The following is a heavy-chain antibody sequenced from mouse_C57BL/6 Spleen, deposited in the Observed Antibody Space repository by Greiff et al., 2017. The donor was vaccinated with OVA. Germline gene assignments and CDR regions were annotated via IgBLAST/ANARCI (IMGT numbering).Heavy chain of an antibody. D-gene: IGHD1-1*01. CDR1: GYTFTTYP. CDR3: ARSGSSWDYFDY. Sequence: VMLVESGAELVKPGASVKMSCKASGYTFTTYPIEWMKQNHGKSLEWIGNFHPYNDDTKYNEKFKGKATLTVEKSSSTVYLELSRLTSDDSAVYYCARSGSSWDYFDYWGQGTTLTVSS. V-gene: IGHV1-47*01. CDR2: FHPYNDDT. J-gene: IGHJ2*01.